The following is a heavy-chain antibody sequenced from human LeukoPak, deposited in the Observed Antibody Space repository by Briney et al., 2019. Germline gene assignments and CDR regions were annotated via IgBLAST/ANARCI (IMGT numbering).Heavy chain of an antibody. CDR2: IHHSGYT. J-gene: IGHJ4*02. CDR1: GGSFSGYY. V-gene: IGHV4-34*01. D-gene: IGHD3-16*01. CDR3: ARMGSDY. Sequence: PSETLSLTCAVYGGSFSGYYWSWIRQPPEKGLEWIGNIHHSGYTNYNPSLKGRVTISVDTSKNQFSLKMKSVTAADTAVYYCARMGSDYWGQGTLVTVSS.